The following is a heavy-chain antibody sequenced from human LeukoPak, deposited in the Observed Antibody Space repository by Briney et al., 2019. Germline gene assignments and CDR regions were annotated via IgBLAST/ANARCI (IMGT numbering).Heavy chain of an antibody. V-gene: IGHV1-18*04. CDR2: ISAYNGNT. D-gene: IGHD6-13*01. J-gene: IGHJ4*02. CDR3: ARDLGHRIAAAGPNLDY. Sequence: ASVKVPRKASGYTFTSYGISWVRQAPGQGLEWMGWISAYNGNTNYEQKFQGRVTMTTDTSTSTAYMELRSLRSDDTAVYYCARDLGHRIAAAGPNLDYWGQGTLVTVSS. CDR1: GYTFTSYG.